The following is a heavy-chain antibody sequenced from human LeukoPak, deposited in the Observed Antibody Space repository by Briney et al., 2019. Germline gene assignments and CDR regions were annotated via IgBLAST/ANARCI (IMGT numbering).Heavy chain of an antibody. CDR3: ARDLVENSRGHDF. J-gene: IGHJ4*02. D-gene: IGHD2-15*01. V-gene: IGHV4-38-2*02. CDR1: GYYISDGFY. CDR2: IYHSGST. Sequence: SETLSLTCTVSGYYISDGFYWGWIRQPPGKGLEWIGSIYHSGSTYYNPSLKSRVTISVDESKDQFSLKLSSVTAADTAVYYCARDLVENSRGHDFWGQGILVIVSS.